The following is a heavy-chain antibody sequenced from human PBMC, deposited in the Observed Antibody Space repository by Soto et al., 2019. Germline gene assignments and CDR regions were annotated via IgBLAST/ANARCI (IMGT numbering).Heavy chain of an antibody. V-gene: IGHV4-59*01. Sequence: PSETLSLTCTVSGGSISRYYWSWSRQSPGKGLEWIGYIYYSGSTKYNPSLKSRVTISVDTSKNQFSLKLSSVTAADTAVYYCARGRGDTAMAWYYWGQGTLVTVSS. CDR3: ARGRGDTAMAWYY. J-gene: IGHJ4*02. CDR1: GGSISRYY. D-gene: IGHD5-18*01. CDR2: IYYSGST.